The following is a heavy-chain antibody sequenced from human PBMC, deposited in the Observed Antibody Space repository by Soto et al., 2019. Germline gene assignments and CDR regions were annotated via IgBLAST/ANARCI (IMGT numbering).Heavy chain of an antibody. CDR3: ARAGYEILTGSYAMDV. J-gene: IGHJ6*02. CDR1: GDFISSYD. V-gene: IGHV4-4*07. D-gene: IGHD3-9*01. CDR2: VSASGAT. Sequence: AETLSLTCTVSGDFISSYDWNWIRQPAGKGLEWIGRVSASGATNYNPALKSRVTMSVDTSKKQFSLKLTSVTAADTAVYFCARAGYEILTGSYAMDVWGQGTTVTVS.